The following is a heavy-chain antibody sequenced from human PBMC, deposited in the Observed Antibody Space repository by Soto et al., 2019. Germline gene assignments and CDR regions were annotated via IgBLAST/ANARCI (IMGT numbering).Heavy chain of an antibody. Sequence: EVQLVESGGGLVQPGRSLRLSCAASGFTFDDYAMHWVRQAPGKGLEWVSGVSWNSGNIGYADSVKGRFTISRDNAKNVLYLQMNSLGPEDTALYYCARALSSGGGLWGRGTLVTVSS. V-gene: IGHV3-9*01. CDR2: VSWNSGNI. CDR1: GFTFDDYA. CDR3: ARALSSGGGL. J-gene: IGHJ2*01. D-gene: IGHD3-10*01.